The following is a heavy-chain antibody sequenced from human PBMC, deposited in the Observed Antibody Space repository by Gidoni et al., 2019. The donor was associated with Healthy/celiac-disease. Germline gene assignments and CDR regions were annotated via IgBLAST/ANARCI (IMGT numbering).Heavy chain of an antibody. D-gene: IGHD5-12*01. J-gene: IGHJ4*02. V-gene: IGHV4-39*01. CDR2: IYYSGST. Sequence: QLQLQESGPGLVKPSETLSLTCTVSGGSLSSSSYYWGWIRQPPGKGLEWIGSIYYSGSTYYNPSLKSRVTISVDTSKNQFSLKLSSVTAADTAVYYCAGLSPWDGYTDMIYWGQGTLVTVSS. CDR1: GGSLSSSSYY. CDR3: AGLSPWDGYTDMIY.